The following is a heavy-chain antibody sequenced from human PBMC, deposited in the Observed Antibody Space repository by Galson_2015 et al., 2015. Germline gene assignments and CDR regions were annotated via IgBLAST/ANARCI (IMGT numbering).Heavy chain of an antibody. CDR2: IYPGDSDT. J-gene: IGHJ3*02. CDR3: ARRGGYAFDI. V-gene: IGHV5-51*01. CDR1: GYTFTSYW. Sequence: QSGAEVKKPGESLTISCKGSGYTFTSYWLGWVRQMPGKGLERMGIIYPGDSDTKYSPSFEGQVTISADKSITTAYLQWSSLKASDTAMYYCARRGGYAFDIWGQGTMVTVSS.